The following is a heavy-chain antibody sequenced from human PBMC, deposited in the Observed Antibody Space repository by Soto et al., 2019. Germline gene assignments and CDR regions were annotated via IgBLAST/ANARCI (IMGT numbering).Heavy chain of an antibody. Sequence: QVQLQESGPGLVKPSETLSLTCTVSGGSINSYYWSWIRQPAGKGLEWIGRIYSGGSTNYNPSLKSRLTVSVDTSKNQFSLKLTSVTAADTAVYYCARGPGGFGDFSLDYWGQGTLATVSS. CDR3: ARGPGGFGDFSLDY. J-gene: IGHJ4*02. D-gene: IGHD3-10*01. CDR2: IYSGGST. CDR1: GGSINSYY. V-gene: IGHV4-4*07.